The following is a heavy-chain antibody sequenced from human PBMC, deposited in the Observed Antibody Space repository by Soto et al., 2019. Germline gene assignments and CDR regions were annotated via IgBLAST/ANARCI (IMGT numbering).Heavy chain of an antibody. CDR1: GGTFSSYA. CDR2: IIPIFGTA. CDR3: ARDRGMATIRGPAGFDY. J-gene: IGHJ4*02. D-gene: IGHD5-12*01. V-gene: IGHV1-69*13. Sequence: GASVKVSCKASGGTFSSYAISWVRQAPGQGLEWMGGIIPIFGTANYAQKFQGRVTITADESTSTAYMELSSPRSEDTAVYYCARDRGMATIRGPAGFDYWGQGTLVTVSS.